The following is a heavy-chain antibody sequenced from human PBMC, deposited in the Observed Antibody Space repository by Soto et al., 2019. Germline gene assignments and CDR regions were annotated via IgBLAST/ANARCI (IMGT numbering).Heavy chain of an antibody. CDR1: GGTFSSYG. D-gene: IGHD3-10*01. CDR3: ARENYYGSGSYYRDAFDI. J-gene: IGHJ3*02. Sequence: QVQLVQSGAEVKKPGSSVKVSCKASGGTFSSYGIHWVRQAPGQGLEWMGGIIPMSGTANYAQNIQGRVAISVDESTRAAYMELRSLKSEDTAMYYCARENYYGSGSYYRDAFDIWGQGTMVTVSS. CDR2: IIPMSGTA. V-gene: IGHV1-69*01.